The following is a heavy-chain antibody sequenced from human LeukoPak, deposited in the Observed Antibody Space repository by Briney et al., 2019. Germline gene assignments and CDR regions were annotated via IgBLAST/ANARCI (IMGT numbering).Heavy chain of an antibody. CDR1: GYSFTSYW. D-gene: IGHD5-24*01. V-gene: IGHV5-10-1*01. CDR2: IDPSDSYI. CDR3: ARLGVVEMATDAFDI. Sequence: GESLKISCKGSGYSFTSYWISWVRQMPGKGLEWMGRIDPSDSYINYSPSFQGHVTISADKSISTAYLQWSSLKASDTAMYYCARLGVVEMATDAFDIWGQGTMVTVSS. J-gene: IGHJ3*02.